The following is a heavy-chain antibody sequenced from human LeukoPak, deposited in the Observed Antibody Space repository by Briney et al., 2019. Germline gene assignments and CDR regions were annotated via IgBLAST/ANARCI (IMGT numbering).Heavy chain of an antibody. Sequence: SETLSLTCAVYGGSFSGYYWSWIRQPPGNGLEWIGEINHSGSTNYNPSLKSRVTISVDTSKNQFSLKLSSVTAADTAVYYCARVGLEYSSGWEYWGQGTLVTVSS. CDR3: ARVGLEYSSGWEY. J-gene: IGHJ4*02. V-gene: IGHV4-34*01. D-gene: IGHD6-19*01. CDR2: INHSGST. CDR1: GGSFSGYY.